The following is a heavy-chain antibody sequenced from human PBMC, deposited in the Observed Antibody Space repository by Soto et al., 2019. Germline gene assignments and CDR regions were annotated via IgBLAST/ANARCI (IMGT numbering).Heavy chain of an antibody. CDR2: IRAYNGNT. CDR3: ARAPTIFGVSVPSNYYYYYGMDV. D-gene: IGHD3-3*01. J-gene: IGHJ6*02. V-gene: IGHV1-18*01. CDR1: GYTFTSYG. Sequence: ASVKVSCQASGYTFTSYGISWVRQAPGQGLEWMGWIRAYNGNTNYAPKLQGRVTMTTDTSTSTAYIELRRLRSDDTAVYYCARAPTIFGVSVPSNYYYYYGMDVWGQ.